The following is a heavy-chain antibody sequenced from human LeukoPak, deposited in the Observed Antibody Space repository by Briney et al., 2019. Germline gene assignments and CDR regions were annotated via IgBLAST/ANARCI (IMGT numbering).Heavy chain of an antibody. D-gene: IGHD6-19*01. CDR3: TREGSSGSEFDY. Sequence: PSETLSLACTVSGGSISTYYWTWIRQPPGKGLEWIGYIYYSGGTNYNPSLKSRVTISVDTSKNQFSLKLSSVTAADTAVYHCTREGSSGSEFDYWGQGTLVTVSS. V-gene: IGHV4-59*01. J-gene: IGHJ4*02. CDR2: IYYSGGT. CDR1: GGSISTYY.